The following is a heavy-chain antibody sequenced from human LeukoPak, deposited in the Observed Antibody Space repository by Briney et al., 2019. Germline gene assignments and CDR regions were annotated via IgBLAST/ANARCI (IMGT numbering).Heavy chain of an antibody. CDR1: GGSFSGYY. CDR3: ARGHPVGATDAFDI. CDR2: INHSGST. V-gene: IGHV4-34*01. D-gene: IGHD1-26*01. J-gene: IGHJ3*02. Sequence: PSETLSLTCAVYGGSFSGYYWSWIRQPPGKGLEWIGEINHSGSTNYNPSLKSRVTISVDTSKNQFSLKLSSVTAADTAVYYRARGHPVGATDAFDIWGQGTMVTVSS.